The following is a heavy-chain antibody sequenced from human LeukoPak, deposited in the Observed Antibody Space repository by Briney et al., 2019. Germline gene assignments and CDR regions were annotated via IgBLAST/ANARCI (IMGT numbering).Heavy chain of an antibody. CDR2: IWYDGSKK. D-gene: IGHD5-24*01. CDR1: GFTLTSYG. Sequence: GWSLRLSCAAFGFTLTSYGMHWVRQAPGKGLEWVAVIWYDGSKKYYVDSVKGRFTISRDNSNTLYLQMNSLRAEDTAVYYCAKDTSRYGTAWTFDQWGQGTLVTVSS. J-gene: IGHJ4*02. V-gene: IGHV3-33*06. CDR3: AKDTSRYGTAWTFDQ.